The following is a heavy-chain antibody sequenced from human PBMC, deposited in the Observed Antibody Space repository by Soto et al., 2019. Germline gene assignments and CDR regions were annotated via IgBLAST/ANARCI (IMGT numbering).Heavy chain of an antibody. J-gene: IGHJ4*02. V-gene: IGHV1-18*01. CDR1: GYTFTSYG. CDR3: ARDGIAARPTPDY. CDR2: ISGYNGNT. D-gene: IGHD6-6*01. Sequence: GASVKVCCKASGYTFTSYGINWVRQAPGQGLEWMGWISGYNGNTKYAQKFQGRVTMTTDTSTSTAYMELRSLRSDDTALYYCARDGIAARPTPDYWGQGTLVTVSS.